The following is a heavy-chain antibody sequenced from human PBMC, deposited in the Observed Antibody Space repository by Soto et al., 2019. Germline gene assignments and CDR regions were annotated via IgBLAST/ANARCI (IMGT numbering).Heavy chain of an antibody. CDR1: GFTFRNYG. V-gene: IGHV3-33*01. J-gene: IGHJ6*03. D-gene: IGHD1-26*01. CDR3: ARDLVGREPGLDYMDV. Sequence: QVQLVESGGGVVQPGRSMRLSCEASGFTFRNYGMHWVRQAPGKGLEWVAVIWNDGSKKYYADSVKGRFTISRDSSKNTLYLQMNSLRGEDTAVYYCARDLVGREPGLDYMDVWGKGTTVTVSS. CDR2: IWNDGSKK.